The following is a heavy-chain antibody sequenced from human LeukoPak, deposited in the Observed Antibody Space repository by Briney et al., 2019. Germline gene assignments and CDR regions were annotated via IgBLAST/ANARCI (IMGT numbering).Heavy chain of an antibody. V-gene: IGHV3-7*01. CDR3: ARAGDYYFHY. CDR2: LNQDGGHK. Sequence: GGSLRLSCAASGFTFSSYAMSWVRQAPGKGLEWVAFLNQDGGHKYYVDSVKGRFSLSRDNAKNSLYLQMNSLRVEDTAIYYCARAGDYYFHYWGQGTLVTVSS. J-gene: IGHJ4*02. CDR1: GFTFSSYA. D-gene: IGHD4-17*01.